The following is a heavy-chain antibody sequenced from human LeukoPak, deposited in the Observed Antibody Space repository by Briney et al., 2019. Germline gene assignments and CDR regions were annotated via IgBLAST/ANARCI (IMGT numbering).Heavy chain of an antibody. Sequence: GGSLRLSCAASGFTFDDYTMHWVRQAPGKGLEWVSLISWDGGSTYYADSVKGRFTISRDNSKNSLYLQMNSLRAEDTAVYYCARDRFPYYDILTDRRVGAFDIWGQGTMVTVSS. CDR3: ARDRFPYYDILTDRRVGAFDI. CDR1: GFTFDDYT. V-gene: IGHV3-43*01. D-gene: IGHD3-9*01. CDR2: ISWDGGST. J-gene: IGHJ3*02.